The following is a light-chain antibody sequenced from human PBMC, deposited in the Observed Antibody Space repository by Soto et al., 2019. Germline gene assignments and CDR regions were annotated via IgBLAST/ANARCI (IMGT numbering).Light chain of an antibody. V-gene: IGKV1-39*01. CDR3: QQSYSIPQT. Sequence: IQLTQSPSSLSASVGYRVTITCRTSQNVNKYLNWYQQQPGKAPKLLIYAASILQSGVSSRFSGSGSGTDFTLAISSLQPEDFTTYYCQQSYSIPQTFGRGTKVDI. J-gene: IGKJ1*01. CDR2: AAS. CDR1: QNVNKY.